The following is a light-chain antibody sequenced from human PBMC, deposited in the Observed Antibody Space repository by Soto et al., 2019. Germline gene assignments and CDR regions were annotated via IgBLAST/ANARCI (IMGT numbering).Light chain of an antibody. J-gene: IGLJ2*01. V-gene: IGLV2-23*02. CDR3: CSYADSNTLV. CDR2: EVS. CDR1: SSDVGSYNL. Sequence: QSALTQPASVSGSPGQSITISCTVTSSDVGSYNLVSWYQHHPGKVPKLMIYEVSKRPSGLSNRFSGSKSGNTASLTISGLQAEDEADYYCCSYADSNTLVFGGGTKLTVL.